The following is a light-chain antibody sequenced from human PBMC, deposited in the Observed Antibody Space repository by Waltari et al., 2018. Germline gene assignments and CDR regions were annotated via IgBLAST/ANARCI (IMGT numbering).Light chain of an antibody. CDR3: LQYNSYPWT. CDR1: QSIVVW. V-gene: IGKV1-5*03. J-gene: IGKJ1*01. Sequence: DIQVTQSPSTLSASVGDRVTITCRASQSIVVWLAWYQQKPGTAPRLLIYKASYLESGVPSRISGGAPGTAVTLTISSLQADDFATYDCLQYNSYPWTFGQGTTVEIK. CDR2: KAS.